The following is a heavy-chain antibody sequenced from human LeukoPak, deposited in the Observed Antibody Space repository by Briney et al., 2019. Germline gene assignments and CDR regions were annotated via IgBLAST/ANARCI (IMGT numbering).Heavy chain of an antibody. J-gene: IGHJ4*02. V-gene: IGHV3-43D*04. CDR2: ITWDGTRT. Sequence: PGGSLRLSCRTSGFIFDNYPMHWVRQAPGKGLEWISRITWDGTRTVYGDSVKGRFTMSRDNSKKSLFLQMNSLRLDDTAFYYCAKDTGFRSWSHYGFDSWGQGTLVSVSS. CDR3: AKDTGFRSWSHYGFDS. D-gene: IGHD3-10*01. CDR1: GFIFDNYP.